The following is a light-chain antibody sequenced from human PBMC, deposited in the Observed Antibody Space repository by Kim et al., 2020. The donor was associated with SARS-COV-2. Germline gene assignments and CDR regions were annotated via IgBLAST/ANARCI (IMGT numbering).Light chain of an antibody. CDR2: KAS. J-gene: IGKJ1*01. CDR1: QGINSW. CDR3: QQYDTYVS. Sequence: SASVGDRVSITCRASQGINSWLAWYQQKPGKAPKLLIYKASTLERGVPSRFSGSQSGTEFTLTISSLQPDDFATYYCQQYDTYVSFGQGTKVDIK. V-gene: IGKV1-5*03.